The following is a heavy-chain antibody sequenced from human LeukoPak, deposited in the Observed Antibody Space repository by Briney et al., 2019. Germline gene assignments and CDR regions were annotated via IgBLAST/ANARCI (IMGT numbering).Heavy chain of an antibody. D-gene: IGHD3-22*01. V-gene: IGHV3-43*02. CDR3: AKLPGDDSSGGY. CDR1: GFTFSSYS. CDR2: ISGDGGST. J-gene: IGHJ4*02. Sequence: AGGSLRLSCAASGFTFSSYSMNWVRQAPGKGLEWVSLISGDGGSTYYADSVKGRFTISRDNSKNSLYLQMNSLRTEDTALYYCAKLPGDDSSGGYWGQGTLVTVSS.